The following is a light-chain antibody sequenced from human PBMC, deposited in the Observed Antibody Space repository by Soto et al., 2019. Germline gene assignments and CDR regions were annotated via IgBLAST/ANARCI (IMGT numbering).Light chain of an antibody. CDR2: GNT. J-gene: IGLJ7*01. V-gene: IGLV1-40*01. CDR3: QSYDSSLSGYV. Sequence: QSVLTQPPSVSGAPGQRVTISCTGSRSNIGAVYDVHWYQHLPGTAPKLLIYGNTNRPSGVPDRFSGSKSGTSASLAITGLQAEDEADYYCQSYDSSLSGYVFGTGTQLTVL. CDR1: RSNIGAVYD.